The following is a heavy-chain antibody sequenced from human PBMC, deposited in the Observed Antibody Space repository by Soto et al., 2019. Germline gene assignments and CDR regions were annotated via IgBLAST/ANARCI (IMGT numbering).Heavy chain of an antibody. CDR2: IRSKANSYAT. D-gene: IGHD1-26*01. Sequence: EVQLVESGGGLVQPGGSLKLSCAASGFTFSGSAMHWVRQASGKGLEWLGRIRSKANSYATAYAASVKGRFTISRDDSKNTAYLQMNSLKTEDTAVYYCTRLVGATTSDYWGQGTLVTVSS. CDR3: TRLVGATTSDY. CDR1: GFTFSGSA. J-gene: IGHJ4*02. V-gene: IGHV3-73*02.